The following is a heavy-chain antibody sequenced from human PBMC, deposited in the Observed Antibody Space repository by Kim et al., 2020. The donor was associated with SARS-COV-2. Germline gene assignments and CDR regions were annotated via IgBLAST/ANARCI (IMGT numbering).Heavy chain of an antibody. CDR1: GFSVSVTY. D-gene: IGHD2-15*01. CDR2: LYTGGSS. J-gene: IGHJ6*03. CDR3: ASVVAEIRDYYYMDF. Sequence: GGSLRLSCAASGFSVSVTYMSWVRQAPGRGLEWVSVLYTGGSSYYADSVKGRFIISRDDSENTLYLRMNSLSAEDTAVYFCASVVAEIRDYYYMDFWG. V-gene: IGHV3-53*01.